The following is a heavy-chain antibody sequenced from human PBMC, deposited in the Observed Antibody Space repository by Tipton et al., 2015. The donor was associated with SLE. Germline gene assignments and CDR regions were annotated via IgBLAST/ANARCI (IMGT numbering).Heavy chain of an antibody. J-gene: IGHJ6*02. CDR1: GYAFSTYG. V-gene: IGHV1-18*01. CDR2: ISAYNGNT. D-gene: IGHD1-26*01. Sequence: QSGPEVKKPGASVKVSCKASGYAFSTYGISWVRQAPGQGLEWMGWISAYNGNTNYAQKFQGRVIMTTDTSTTTAYLELRSLRSDDTAVYYCARDSPYSGSFRYYYYYGLDVWGQGTTVTVSS. CDR3: ARDSPYSGSFRYYYYYGLDV.